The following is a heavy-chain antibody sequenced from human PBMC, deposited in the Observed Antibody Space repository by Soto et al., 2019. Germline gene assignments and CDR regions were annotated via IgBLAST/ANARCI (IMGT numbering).Heavy chain of an antibody. D-gene: IGHD2-2*01. V-gene: IGHV4-31*03. CDR1: GGSIGSGGYW. CDR2: VSYTGNT. J-gene: IGHJ4*02. CDR3: ARGTLV. Sequence: QVQLQASGPGLMPPSQTLSITCTVSGGSIGSGGYWWSWIRQHPGRALEWIGFVSYTGNTQYNPSLKSRVNTSVDTSTTQFSLKLSSVTAADTAVYYCARGTLVWGQGTLVTVSS.